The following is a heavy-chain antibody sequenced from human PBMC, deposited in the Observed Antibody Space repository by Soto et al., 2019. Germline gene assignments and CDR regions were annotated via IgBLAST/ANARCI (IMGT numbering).Heavy chain of an antibody. Sequence: PGGSLRLSCAASGFTFSSYGLHWVRQAPGKGLEWVAVIWSDGSSTSYADSVKGRFTISRDNAKNTLYLQMNSLRAEDTAVYYCARDSRPGLVDYWGQGTLVTVSS. V-gene: IGHV3-33*01. CDR2: IWSDGSST. CDR3: ARDSRPGLVDY. J-gene: IGHJ4*02. CDR1: GFTFSSYG.